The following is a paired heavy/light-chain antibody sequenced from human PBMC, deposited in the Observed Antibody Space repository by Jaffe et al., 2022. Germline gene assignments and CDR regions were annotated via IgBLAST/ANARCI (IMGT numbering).Light chain of an antibody. CDR3: QQYYSYLRT. CDR2: AAS. CDR1: QGISSY. Sequence: AIRMTQSPSSLSASTGDRVTITCRASQGISSYLAWYQQKPGKAPKLLIYAASTLQSGVPSRFSGSGSGTDFTLTISCLQSEDFATYYCQQYYSYLRTFGQGTKVEIK. V-gene: IGKV1-8*01. J-gene: IGKJ1*01.
Heavy chain of an antibody. CDR3: AREYDSSGYPLGPFDY. CDR1: GFTFSSYE. D-gene: IGHD3-22*01. V-gene: IGHV3-48*03. CDR2: ISSSGSTI. J-gene: IGHJ4*02. Sequence: EVQLVESGGGLVQPGGSLRLSCAASGFTFSSYEMNWVRQAPGKGLEWVSYISSSGSTIYYADSVKGRFTISRDNAKNSLYLQMNSLRAEDTAVYYCAREYDSSGYPLGPFDYWGQGTLVTVSS.